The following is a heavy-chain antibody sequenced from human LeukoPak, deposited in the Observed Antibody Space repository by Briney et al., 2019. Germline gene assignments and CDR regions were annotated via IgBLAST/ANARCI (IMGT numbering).Heavy chain of an antibody. Sequence: PSETLSLTCTVSGGSISSGSYYWSWIRQPAGKGLEWIGRIYTSGSTNYNPSLKSRVTISVDTSKNQFSLKLSSVTAADTAVYYCARRAGYYYGSGSYYFYDYWGQGTLVTVSS. D-gene: IGHD3-10*01. V-gene: IGHV4-61*02. J-gene: IGHJ4*02. CDR1: GGSISSGSYY. CDR2: IYTSGST. CDR3: ARRAGYYYGSGSYYFYDY.